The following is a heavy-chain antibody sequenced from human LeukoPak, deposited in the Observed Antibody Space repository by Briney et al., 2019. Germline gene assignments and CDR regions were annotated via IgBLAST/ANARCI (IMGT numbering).Heavy chain of an antibody. V-gene: IGHV3-48*01. CDR2: ISSSSSTI. CDR1: GFTFSSYS. CDR3: RCSKEVIPLKGDAFDI. J-gene: IGHJ3*02. D-gene: IGHD3-16*02. Sequence: GGSLRLSCAASGFTFSSYSMNWVRQAPGKGLEWVSYISSSSSTIYYADSVKGRFTISRDNAKNSLYLQMNSLRAEDTAVYYCRCSKEVIPLKGDAFDIWGQGTMVTVSS.